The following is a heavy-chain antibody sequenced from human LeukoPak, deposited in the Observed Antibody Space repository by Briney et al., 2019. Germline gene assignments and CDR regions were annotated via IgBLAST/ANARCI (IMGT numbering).Heavy chain of an antibody. J-gene: IGHJ4*02. CDR1: GYTFTAYY. D-gene: IGHD2-15*01. CDR3: ARDERFCNGDNHYPDLGY. CDR2: INPNTGAT. Sequence: GASVKVSCKASGYTFTAYYMFWVRQAPGQGVEWMGWINPNTGATKYAQNFQGRVTLTRDTSIRTTFMELSSLRSDDTAFYYCARDERFCNGDNHYPDLGYWGQGTLVTVSS. V-gene: IGHV1-2*02.